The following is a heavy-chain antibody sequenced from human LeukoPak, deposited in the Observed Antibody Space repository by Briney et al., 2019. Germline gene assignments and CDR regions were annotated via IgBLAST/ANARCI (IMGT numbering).Heavy chain of an antibody. Sequence: SQTLSLTCAVSGGSISSGGYSWSWIRQPPGKGLEWIGYIYHSGSTYYNPSLKSRVTISVDRSKNQFSLKLSSVTAADTAVYYCARVGDRYCSGGSCYPDAFDIWGQGTMVIVSS. D-gene: IGHD2-15*01. CDR3: ARVGDRYCSGGSCYPDAFDI. CDR1: GGSISSGGYS. CDR2: IYHSGST. V-gene: IGHV4-30-2*01. J-gene: IGHJ3*02.